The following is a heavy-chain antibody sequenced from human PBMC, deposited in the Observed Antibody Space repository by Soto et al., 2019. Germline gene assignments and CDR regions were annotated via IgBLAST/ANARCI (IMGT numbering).Heavy chain of an antibody. CDR2: ISFDGNNR. CDR1: GFTFRNYA. CDR3: ARDLSSYGNFDY. Sequence: QVQLVESGGGVVQPGRSLRLSCAASGFTFRNYAMHWVRQAPGKGLEWVAVISFDGNNRFYADSVRGRFTIYRDNSKNTLYLQMNSLRGEDTAVYYCARDLSSYGNFDYWGPGTLVTVSS. D-gene: IGHD5-18*01. V-gene: IGHV3-30-3*01. J-gene: IGHJ4*02.